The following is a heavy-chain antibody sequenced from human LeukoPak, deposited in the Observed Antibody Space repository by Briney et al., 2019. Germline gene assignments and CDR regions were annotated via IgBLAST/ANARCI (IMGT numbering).Heavy chain of an antibody. D-gene: IGHD2-15*01. V-gene: IGHV3-23*01. J-gene: IGHJ4*02. CDR3: AKQLGYCSDGSCYFPY. CDR2: ISNNGGYT. Sequence: GGSMRLSCEASGFSFSSSAMSWVRQAQGKGLEWVSAISNNGGYTYYADLVQGLFTISRDNSKSTLGLQMNSLRAEDTAVYYCAKQLGYCSDGSCYFPYWGQGTLVTVSS. CDR1: GFSFSSSA.